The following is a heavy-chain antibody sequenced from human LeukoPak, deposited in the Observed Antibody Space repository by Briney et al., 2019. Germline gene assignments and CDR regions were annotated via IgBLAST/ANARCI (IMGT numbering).Heavy chain of an antibody. J-gene: IGHJ3*02. CDR1: GYTFTSYY. CDR2: INPSGGST. CDR3: ARDSDYYGSGSHRDAFDI. D-gene: IGHD3-10*01. V-gene: IGHV1-46*01. Sequence: ASVKVSCKASGYTFTSYYMHWVRQAPGQGLEWMGIINPSGGSTSYAQKFQGRVTMTRDMSTSTVYMELSSLRSEDTAVYYCARDSDYYGSGSHRDAFDIWGQGTMVTVSS.